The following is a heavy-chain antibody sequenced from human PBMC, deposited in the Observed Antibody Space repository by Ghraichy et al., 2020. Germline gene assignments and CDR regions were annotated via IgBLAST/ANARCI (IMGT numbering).Heavy chain of an antibody. CDR1: GGSISSYY. CDR3: ARRLGGLSSYYVMDV. V-gene: IGHV4-59*08. J-gene: IGHJ6*02. D-gene: IGHD3-16*01. CDR2: IYDSGSI. Sequence: SETLSLTCTVSGGSISSYYWSWIRQAPGKGLEWIGHIYDSGSISYNPSLKSRVTLSVDTSKNQFSLKLSSVTAADTAVYYCARRLGGLSSYYVMDVWGQGTTVTVSS.